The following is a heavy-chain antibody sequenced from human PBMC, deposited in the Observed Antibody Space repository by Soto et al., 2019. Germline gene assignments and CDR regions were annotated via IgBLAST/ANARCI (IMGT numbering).Heavy chain of an antibody. CDR3: AAETPFYDFWSGYYTYYYYYGMDV. J-gene: IGHJ6*02. CDR1: GYTFTSYD. CDR2: MNPNSGNT. V-gene: IGHV1-8*01. D-gene: IGHD3-3*01. Sequence: ASVKVSCKASGYTFTSYDINWVRQATGQGLEWMGWMNPNSGNTGYAQKFQGRVTMTRNTSISTAYMELSSLRSEDTAVYYCAAETPFYDFWSGYYTYYYYYGMDVWGQGTTVTVSS.